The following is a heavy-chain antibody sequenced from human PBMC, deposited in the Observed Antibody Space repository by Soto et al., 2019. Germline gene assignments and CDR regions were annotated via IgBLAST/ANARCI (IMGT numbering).Heavy chain of an antibody. D-gene: IGHD2-15*01. V-gene: IGHV4-31*03. CDR1: GGSISSGGYY. Sequence: SETLSLTCTVSGGSISSGGYYWSWIRQHPGKGLEWIGYIYYSGSTYYNPSLKSRVTISVDTSKNQFSLKLSSVTAADTAVYYCVSAAAATGAFDIWGQGTMVTVSS. CDR3: VSAAAATGAFDI. CDR2: IYYSGST. J-gene: IGHJ3*02.